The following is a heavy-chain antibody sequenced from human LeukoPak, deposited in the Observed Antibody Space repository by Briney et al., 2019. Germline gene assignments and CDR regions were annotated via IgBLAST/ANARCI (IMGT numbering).Heavy chain of an antibody. J-gene: IGHJ5*02. D-gene: IGHD4-11*01. Sequence: PGGSLRLSCAASGFTFSSYSMNWVRQAPGKGLEWVSYISSSSSTIYYADSVKGRFTISRDNAKNSLYLQMNSLRAEDTAVYFCARDGGDYHNWFDPWGQGTLVTVSS. CDR2: ISSSSSTI. CDR3: ARDGGDYHNWFDP. CDR1: GFTFSSYS. V-gene: IGHV3-48*04.